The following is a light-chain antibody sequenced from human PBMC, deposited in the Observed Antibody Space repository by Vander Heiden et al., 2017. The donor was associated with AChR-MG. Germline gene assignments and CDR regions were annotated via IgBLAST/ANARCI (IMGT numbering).Light chain of an antibody. J-gene: IGLJ2*01. CDR2: GDT. Sequence: QSVLTQPPSVSGAPAHRVTIPCTGISSNIRSGYDVHWYQQLPGTAPKPLIFGDTNRTSGVPDRFSGFKSGTSASLAITGLQAEEEADYYCQSYDSSLSGPHVVFGGGTKLTVL. CDR1: SSNIRSGYD. V-gene: IGLV1-40*01. CDR3: QSYDSSLSGPHVV.